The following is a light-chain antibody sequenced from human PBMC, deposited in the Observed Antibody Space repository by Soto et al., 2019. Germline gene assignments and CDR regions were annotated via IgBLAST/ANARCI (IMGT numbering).Light chain of an antibody. J-gene: IGKJ5*01. V-gene: IGKV1-9*01. CDR2: TAS. CDR3: QQLNVYPPIT. CDR1: QDVRSY. Sequence: DIQLTQSPSFLSASVGDRVTITCRASQDVRSYLAWYQQKPGKPPKILISTASTLQSGVPSRFSGSGFGTEFTLTISSLQPEDFATYYCQQLNVYPPITFGQGTRLEIK.